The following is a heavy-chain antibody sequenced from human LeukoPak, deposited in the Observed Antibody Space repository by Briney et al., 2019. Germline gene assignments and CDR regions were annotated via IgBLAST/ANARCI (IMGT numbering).Heavy chain of an antibody. CDR1: GYTFTGYY. CDR3: ARDRKVLRYFDWQNYYYYYMDV. J-gene: IGHJ6*03. CDR2: INPNSGGT. V-gene: IGHV1-2*02. Sequence: ASVKVSCKASGYTFTGYYMHWVRQAPGQGLEWMGWINPNSGGTNYAQKFQGRVTMTRDTSISTAYMELSRLRSDDTAVYYCARDRKVLRYFDWQNYYYYYMDVWGKGTTVTISS. D-gene: IGHD3-9*01.